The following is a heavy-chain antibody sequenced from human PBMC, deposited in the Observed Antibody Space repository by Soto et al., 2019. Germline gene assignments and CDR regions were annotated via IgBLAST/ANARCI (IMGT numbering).Heavy chain of an antibody. V-gene: IGHV3-21*01. J-gene: IGHJ6*02. CDR1: GFTFSGDA. CDR3: TRDYVMDV. Sequence: PGGSLRLSCAASGFTFSGDAMNWVRQSPGKGLEWVSSISTTSTYIYYADSVKGRFTISGDNANNSLHLQMNDLRAEDTAVYYCTRDYVMDVWGQGTTVTVSS. D-gene: IGHD3-10*02. CDR2: ISTTSTYI.